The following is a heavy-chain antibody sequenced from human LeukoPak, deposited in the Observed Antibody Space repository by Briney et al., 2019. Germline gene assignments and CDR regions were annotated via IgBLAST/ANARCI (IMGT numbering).Heavy chain of an antibody. J-gene: IGHJ6*03. Sequence: SETLSLTCAVYGGSFSGYYWSWIRQPPGEGLEWIGEINHSGSTNYNPSLKSRVTISVDTSKNQFSLKLSSVTAADTAVYYCAKSRRDYYHYYYMDVWGKGTTVTVSS. CDR1: GGSFSGYY. CDR3: AKSRRDYYHYYYMDV. V-gene: IGHV4-34*01. CDR2: INHSGST.